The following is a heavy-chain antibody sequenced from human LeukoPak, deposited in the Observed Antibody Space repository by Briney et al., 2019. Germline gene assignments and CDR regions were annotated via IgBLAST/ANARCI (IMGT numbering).Heavy chain of an antibody. D-gene: IGHD3-10*01. CDR3: ARSGIKMVRGVIIKSPYHMDV. V-gene: IGHV3-21*01. Sequence: GGSLRLSCAASGFTLSSYTMNWVRQAPGKGLEWVSSISSSGTYIYYADSVKGRFTIPRDDAKNSLSLQMNSLRAEDTAVYYCARSGIKMVRGVIIKSPYHMDVWGKGTTVTVSS. CDR2: ISSSGTYI. CDR1: GFTLSSYT. J-gene: IGHJ6*03.